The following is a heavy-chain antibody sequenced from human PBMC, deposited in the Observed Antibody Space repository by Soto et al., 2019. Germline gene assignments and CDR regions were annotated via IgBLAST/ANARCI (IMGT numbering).Heavy chain of an antibody. J-gene: IGHJ4*01. CDR2: ISYEGTNI. D-gene: IGHD1-1*01. Sequence: QVQLVESGGGVVQPGRSLRLSCSASGFTFSRYVMHWVRQAPGKGLDWVTVISYEGTNIKYAGSVKGRFTISTDNSKTTVSLQKNTRRAEDTAVYYCGAAEHWPADPFVYEGHLTLFTLS. CDR3: GAAEHWPADPFVY. V-gene: IGHV3-30-3*01. CDR1: GFTFSRYV.